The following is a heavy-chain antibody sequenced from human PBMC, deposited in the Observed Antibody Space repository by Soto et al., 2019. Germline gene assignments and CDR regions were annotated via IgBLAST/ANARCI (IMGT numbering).Heavy chain of an antibody. D-gene: IGHD5-12*01. V-gene: IGHV3-23*01. CDR1: GFTFSSYT. Sequence: EVQLLESGGGLVQPGGSLRLSCAASGFTFSSYTMSWVSQAPGKGLEWVSAISGSGGSTYYADSVKGRFTISRDNSKNTLYLHMNSLRAEDTAVYYCAKGYSGYDFFDPWGQGTLVTVSS. CDR2: ISGSGGST. CDR3: AKGYSGYDFFDP. J-gene: IGHJ5*02.